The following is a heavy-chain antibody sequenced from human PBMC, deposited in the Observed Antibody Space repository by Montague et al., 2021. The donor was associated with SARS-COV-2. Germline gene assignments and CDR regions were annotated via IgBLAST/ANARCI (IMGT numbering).Heavy chain of an antibody. CDR1: GGSISTSPYF. V-gene: IGHV4-61*05. CDR2: IYYSGST. CDR3: AREKVYCSSTSCYEGWFDS. Sequence: SETLSLTCTVSGGSISTSPYFWGWIRQPPGKGLEWIGYIYYSGSTNYNPSLKRRVTISVDTSKNQFSLKLSSVTAADTAVYYCAREKVYCSSTSCYEGWFDSWGQGTLVTVPS. J-gene: IGHJ5*01. D-gene: IGHD2-2*01.